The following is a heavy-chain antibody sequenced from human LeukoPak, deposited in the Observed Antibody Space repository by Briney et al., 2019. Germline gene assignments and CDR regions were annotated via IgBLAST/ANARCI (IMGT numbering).Heavy chain of an antibody. V-gene: IGHV4-61*02. Sequence: SETLSLTCTVSGGSISSGSYCWSWIRQPAGKGLEWIGRIYTSGSTNYNPSLKSRVTISVDTSKNQFSLKLSSVTAADTAVYYCTRFRDYGGNQPRYYFDYWGQGTLVTVSS. CDR1: GGSISSGSYC. J-gene: IGHJ4*02. D-gene: IGHD4-23*01. CDR3: TRFRDYGGNQPRYYFDY. CDR2: IYTSGST.